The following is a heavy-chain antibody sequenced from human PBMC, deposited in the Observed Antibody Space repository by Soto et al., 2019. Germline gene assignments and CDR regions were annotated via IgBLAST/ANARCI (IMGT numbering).Heavy chain of an antibody. CDR1: GGSISSGGYS. CDR2: IYHSGST. V-gene: IGHV4-30-2*02. J-gene: IGHJ3*02. D-gene: IGHD3-22*01. Sequence: PSETLSLTCAVSGGSISSGGYSWSWIRQPPGKGLEWIGYIYHSGSTNYNPSLKSRVTISVDTSKNQFSLKLSSVTAADTAVYYCARLTYYYDSSGYARAFDIWGQGTRSPSPQ. CDR3: ARLTYYYDSSGYARAFDI.